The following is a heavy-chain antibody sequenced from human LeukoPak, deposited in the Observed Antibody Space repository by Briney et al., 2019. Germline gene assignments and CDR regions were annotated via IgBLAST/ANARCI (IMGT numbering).Heavy chain of an antibody. D-gene: IGHD6-19*01. J-gene: IGHJ4*02. Sequence: GGSLRLSCVGSRFPPRKYAMSWVRQAPGKGLEWVSAISGSGGSTYYADSVKGRFTISRDNSKNTLYLQMNSLRAEDTAVYYCAKIIVSLVAGSYVPTRYFDYWGQGTLVTVSS. CDR1: RFPPRKYA. CDR2: ISGSGGST. CDR3: AKIIVSLVAGSYVPTRYFDY. V-gene: IGHV3-23*01.